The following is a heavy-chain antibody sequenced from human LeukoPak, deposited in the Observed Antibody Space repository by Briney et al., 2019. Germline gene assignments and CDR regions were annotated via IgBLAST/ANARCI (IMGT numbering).Heavy chain of an antibody. D-gene: IGHD3-3*01. V-gene: IGHV4-34*01. Sequence: SETLSLTCAVSGGSFSGYYWSWIRQPPGKGLEWIGEINHSGSTNYNPSLKSRVTISVRTSKNQFSLRLTSVTAADTAVYYCARGSSGGDFWSGRVKRPSEIDHWGQGTLVTVSS. CDR2: INHSGST. CDR3: ARGSSGGDFWSGRVKRPSEIDH. CDR1: GGSFSGYY. J-gene: IGHJ4*02.